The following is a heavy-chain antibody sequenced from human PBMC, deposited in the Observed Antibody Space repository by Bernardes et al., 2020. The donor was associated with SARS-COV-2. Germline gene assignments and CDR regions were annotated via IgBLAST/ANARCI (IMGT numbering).Heavy chain of an antibody. Sequence: ESLKISCKGSGYSFTNYWISWVRQMPGKGLEWMGKIDPSDSYINDSPSFQGHVSMSVDTSISTAYLQWSSLKASDTAMYYCARLGGSGSYDGFDLWGQGTLVTVSS. J-gene: IGHJ3*01. V-gene: IGHV5-10-1*01. D-gene: IGHD3-10*01. CDR1: GYSFTNYW. CDR3: ARLGGSGSYDGFDL. CDR2: IDPSDSYI.